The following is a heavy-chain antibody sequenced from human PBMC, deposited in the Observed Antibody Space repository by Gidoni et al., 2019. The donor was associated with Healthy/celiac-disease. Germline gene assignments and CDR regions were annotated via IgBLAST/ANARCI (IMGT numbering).Heavy chain of an antibody. Sequence: QLQLQESGSGLVKPSQTLSLTCAVSGGSISRGGYSWRWIRPPPGKGLEWIGYIYHSGSTYYNPSLKSRVTISVDRSKNQFSLKLSSVTAADTAVYYCARVRGVNRYYYYMDVWGKGTTVTVSS. CDR2: IYHSGST. CDR3: ARVRGVNRYYYYMDV. V-gene: IGHV4-30-2*01. D-gene: IGHD3-10*01. CDR1: GGSISRGGYS. J-gene: IGHJ6*03.